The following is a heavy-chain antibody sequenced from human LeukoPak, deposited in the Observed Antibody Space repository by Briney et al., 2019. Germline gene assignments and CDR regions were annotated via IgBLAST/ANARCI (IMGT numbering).Heavy chain of an antibody. CDR1: GFTFDDYA. Sequence: PGGSLRLSCAASGFTFDDYAMHWVRQAPGKGLEWVSGISWNSGSIGYADSVKGRFTISRDNAKNSLYLQMNSLRAEDTALYYCAKGDSSGYIGAFDIWGQGTMVTVSS. D-gene: IGHD3-22*01. J-gene: IGHJ3*02. CDR3: AKGDSSGYIGAFDI. CDR2: ISWNSGSI. V-gene: IGHV3-9*01.